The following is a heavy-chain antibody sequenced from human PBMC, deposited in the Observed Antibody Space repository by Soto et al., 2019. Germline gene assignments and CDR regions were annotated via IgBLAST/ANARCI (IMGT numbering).Heavy chain of an antibody. V-gene: IGHV3-23*01. D-gene: IGHD6-6*01. CDR2: ISGSGGST. CDR3: ATWLLAARRGRDYFDY. CDR1: GFTFSSYA. J-gene: IGHJ4*02. Sequence: GGSLRLSCAASGFTFSSYAMSWVRQAPGKGLEWVSAISGSGGSTYYADSVKGRFTISRDNSKNTLYLQMNSLRAEETAVYYCATWLLAARRGRDYFDYWGQGTLVTVSS.